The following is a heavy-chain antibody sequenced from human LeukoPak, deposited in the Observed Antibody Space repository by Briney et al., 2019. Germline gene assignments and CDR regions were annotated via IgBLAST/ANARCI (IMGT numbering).Heavy chain of an antibody. CDR2: IWYNGKNK. D-gene: IGHD3-22*01. Sequence: SGRSLRLSCAASGFTFSTYAMHWVRQAPGKGLEWVAMIWYNGKNKHYADSVKGRFTISRDNSKNTLDLQMNSLRAGDTAVYYCARGSHYYDSSGLALPDYWGQGTLVTVSS. CDR3: ARGSHYYDSSGLALPDY. J-gene: IGHJ4*02. CDR1: GFTFSTYA. V-gene: IGHV3-33*01.